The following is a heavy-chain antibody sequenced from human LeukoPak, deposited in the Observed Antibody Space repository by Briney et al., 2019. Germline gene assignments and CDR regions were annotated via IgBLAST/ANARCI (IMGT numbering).Heavy chain of an antibody. Sequence: PGGSLRLSCAASGFTVSSNYMSWVRQAPGKGLEWVANIKEDGSKKNYVDSVKGRFTIFRDNAKNSLYLQMNSLRAEDTAVYYCATPLDYYDSSGYHQGGDWGQGTLVTVSS. V-gene: IGHV3-7*03. D-gene: IGHD3-22*01. J-gene: IGHJ4*02. CDR1: GFTVSSNY. CDR3: ATPLDYYDSSGYHQGGD. CDR2: IKEDGSKK.